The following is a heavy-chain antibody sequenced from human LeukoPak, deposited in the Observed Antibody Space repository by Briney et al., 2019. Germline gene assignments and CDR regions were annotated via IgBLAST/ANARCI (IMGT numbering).Heavy chain of an antibody. CDR2: ISAYNGNT. CDR3: ARTSEPDYYDSSGYYLFDY. CDR1: GYTFTSYG. Sequence: ASVKVSCKASGYTFTSYGISWVRQAPGQGLEWMGWISAYNGNTNYAQKLQGRVTMTTDTSTSTAYMELRSLRSDDMAVYYCARTSEPDYYDSSGYYLFDYWGQGTLVTVSS. D-gene: IGHD3-22*01. V-gene: IGHV1-18*03. J-gene: IGHJ4*02.